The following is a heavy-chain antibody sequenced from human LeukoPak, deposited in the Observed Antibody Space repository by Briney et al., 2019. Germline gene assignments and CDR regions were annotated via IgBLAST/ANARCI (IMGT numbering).Heavy chain of an antibody. CDR2: IYSGGST. CDR3: ASRFWSGYYDAFDI. V-gene: IGHV3-53*01. J-gene: IGHJ3*02. D-gene: IGHD3-3*01. CDR1: GFTVSSNY. Sequence: GGSLRLSCAASGFTVSSNYMSWVRQAPGKGLEWVSVIYSGGSTYYADSVKGRFTISRDNSKNTLYLQMNSLRAEDTAVYYCASRFWSGYYDAFDIWGQGTMVTVSS.